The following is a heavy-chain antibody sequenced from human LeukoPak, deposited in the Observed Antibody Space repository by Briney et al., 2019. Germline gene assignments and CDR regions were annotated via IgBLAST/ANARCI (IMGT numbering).Heavy chain of an antibody. CDR2: ISSSGTTI. CDR1: GFTFSSYS. CDR3: ARDGVGAHDY. D-gene: IGHD1-26*01. J-gene: IGHJ4*02. Sequence: GGSLRLSCAASGFTFSSYSMNWVRQAPGKGLEWVSYISSSGTTICYADSVKGRFTISRDNAKNSLDLQMDSLRDEDTAAYYCARDGVGAHDYWGQGTLVTVSS. V-gene: IGHV3-48*02.